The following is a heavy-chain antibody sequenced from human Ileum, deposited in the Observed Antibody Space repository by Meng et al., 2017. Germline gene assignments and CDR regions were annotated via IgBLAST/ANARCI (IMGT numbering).Heavy chain of an antibody. J-gene: IGHJ4*02. D-gene: IGHD6-6*01. V-gene: IGHV4-61*01. CDR2: IYYSGST. Sequence: QVKLKESGPRLVRPSETLSLACTVSGGSVSSGSYYWSWIRQPPGKGLEWIGHIYYSGSTNYNPSLKSRVTISVDMSKNQFSLKLNSVTAADTAIYFCARSSTSPASYFFDYWGQGTLVTVSS. CDR3: ARSSTSPASYFFDY. CDR1: GGSVSSGSYY.